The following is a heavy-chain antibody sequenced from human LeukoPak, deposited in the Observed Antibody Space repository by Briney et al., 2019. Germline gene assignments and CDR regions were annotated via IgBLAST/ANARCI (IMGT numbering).Heavy chain of an antibody. J-gene: IGHJ4*02. D-gene: IGHD3-10*01. Sequence: ASVKVSCKASGYTFTGYFMHWVRQAPGQGVEWMGWINPYSGGTNYAQKFQGRVTMTRDTSISTAYMELSRLRSDDTAVYYCARAPYYGSGSYYRGGNLDYWGQGTLVTVSS. CDR3: ARAPYYGSGSYYRGGNLDY. CDR1: GYTFTGYF. V-gene: IGHV1-2*02. CDR2: INPYSGGT.